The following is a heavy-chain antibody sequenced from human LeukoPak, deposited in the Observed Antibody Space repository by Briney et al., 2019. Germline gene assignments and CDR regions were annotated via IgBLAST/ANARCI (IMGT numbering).Heavy chain of an antibody. Sequence: SETLSLTCTVSGGSISSSSYYWGWIRQPPGKGLEWIGSIYYSGSTYYNPSLKSRVTISVDTSKNQFSLKLSSVTAADTAVYYCARGGYRGFGDIWGQGTMVTVSS. CDR2: IYYSGST. V-gene: IGHV4-39*07. CDR3: ARGGYRGFGDI. D-gene: IGHD5-12*01. CDR1: GGSISSSSYY. J-gene: IGHJ3*02.